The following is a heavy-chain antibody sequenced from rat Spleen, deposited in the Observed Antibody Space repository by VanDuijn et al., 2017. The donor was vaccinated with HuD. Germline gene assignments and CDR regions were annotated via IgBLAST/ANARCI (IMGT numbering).Heavy chain of an antibody. CDR1: GFTLSDYV. Sequence: EVQLAESGGGLVQPGRSLKLSCAASGFTLSDYVMHWIRQAPTKGLEWVTSISPSGATTNYRDSVKGRFTISRDNARGTLYLQMDSLRSEDTATYYCARVGTRVSRFAYWGQGTLVTVSS. V-gene: IGHV5-19*01. D-gene: IGHD1-4*01. CDR2: ISPSGATT. J-gene: IGHJ3*01. CDR3: ARVGTRVSRFAY.